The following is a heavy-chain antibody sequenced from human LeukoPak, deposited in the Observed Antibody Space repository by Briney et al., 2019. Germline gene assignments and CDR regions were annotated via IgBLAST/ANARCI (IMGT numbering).Heavy chain of an antibody. CDR3: AKDQHPDSSSWYMKGYFQH. D-gene: IGHD6-13*01. CDR1: GFAFSSYA. Sequence: SGGSLRLSCAASGFAFSSYAMSWVRQAPGKGLEWVSAIVGSGGSTYYADSVKGRFTISRDNSKNTLYLQMNSLRAEDTAVYYCAKDQHPDSSSWYMKGYFQHWGQGTLVTVSS. CDR2: IVGSGGST. V-gene: IGHV3-23*01. J-gene: IGHJ1*01.